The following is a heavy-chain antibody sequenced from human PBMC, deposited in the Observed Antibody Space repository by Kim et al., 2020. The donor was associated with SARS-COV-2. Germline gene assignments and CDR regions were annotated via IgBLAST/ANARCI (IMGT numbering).Heavy chain of an antibody. D-gene: IGHD2-2*01. Sequence: GGSLRLSCAASGFTVSSNYMGWVRQAPGKGLEWVSIIYSGSTTYYADSVRGRFTISRDNSKNTLYLQMNSLSAEDTALYFCARAESSSSGGYFDYWGQGTLVTVSS. V-gene: IGHV3-53*01. CDR3: ARAESSSSGGYFDY. CDR2: IYSGSTT. J-gene: IGHJ4*02. CDR1: GFTVSSNY.